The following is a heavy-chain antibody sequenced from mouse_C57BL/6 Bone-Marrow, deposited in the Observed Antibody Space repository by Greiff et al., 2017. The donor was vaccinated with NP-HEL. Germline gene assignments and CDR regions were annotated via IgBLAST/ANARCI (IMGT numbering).Heavy chain of an antibody. V-gene: IGHV1-64*01. CDR3: AREGLDYVYAMDD. CDR2: IHPNSGST. CDR1: GYTFTSYW. D-gene: IGHD1-1*01. J-gene: IGHJ4*01. Sequence: QVQLQQSGAELVKPGASVKLSCKASGYTFTSYWMHWVKQRPGQGLEWIGMIHPNSGSTNYNEKFKSKATLTVDKSSSTAYMQLSSLTSEDSAVYYSAREGLDYVYAMDDWGQGTSVTVSS.